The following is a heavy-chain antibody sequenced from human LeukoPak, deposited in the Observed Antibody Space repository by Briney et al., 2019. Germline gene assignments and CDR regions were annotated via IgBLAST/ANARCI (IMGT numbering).Heavy chain of an antibody. CDR2: ISTYDHDT. Sequence: SVKVSCKASGYTLTNYGISWVRQAPGQGLEWMAWISTYDHDTNYAQKFRGRVTMTTDTSTSTAYMELRSLGSDDTAVYYCVRDYFCSGGTCDDCFDPWGQGTLVTVSS. V-gene: IGHV1-18*01. J-gene: IGHJ5*02. D-gene: IGHD2-15*01. CDR3: VRDYFCSGGTCDDCFDP. CDR1: GYTLTNYG.